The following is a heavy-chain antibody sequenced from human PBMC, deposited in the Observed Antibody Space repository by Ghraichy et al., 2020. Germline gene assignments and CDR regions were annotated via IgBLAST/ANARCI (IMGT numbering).Heavy chain of an antibody. Sequence: SETLSLTCTVSGGSISSSSYYWGWIRQPPGKGLEWIGSIYYSGSTYYNPSLKSRVTISVDTSKNQFSLKLSSVTAADTAVYYCARINWNGPLLYYYYGMDVWGQGTTVTVSS. CDR1: GGSISSSSYY. V-gene: IGHV4-39*01. J-gene: IGHJ6*02. CDR2: IYYSGST. D-gene: IGHD1-20*01. CDR3: ARINWNGPLLYYYYGMDV.